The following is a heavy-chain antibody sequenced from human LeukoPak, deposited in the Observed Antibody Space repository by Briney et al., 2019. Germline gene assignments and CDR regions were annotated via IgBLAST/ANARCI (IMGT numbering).Heavy chain of an antibody. CDR3: ARDRYCSGGSCYCYDY. CDR2: ISGNSGST. D-gene: IGHD2-15*01. J-gene: IGHJ4*02. V-gene: IGHV3-23*01. CDR1: GFTFSSYA. Sequence: GGSLRLSCEASGFTFSSYAMSWVRQAPGKGLEWVSGISGNSGSTYYADSVKGRFTISRDNSKNTLYLQMNSLRAEDTAVYYCARDRYCSGGSCYCYDYWGQGTLVTVSS.